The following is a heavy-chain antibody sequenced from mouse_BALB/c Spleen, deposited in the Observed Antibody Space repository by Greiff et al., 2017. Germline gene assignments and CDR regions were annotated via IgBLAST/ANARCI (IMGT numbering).Heavy chain of an antibody. J-gene: IGHJ2*01. D-gene: IGHD2-1*01. CDR3: ARDYGNY. Sequence: EVKVVESGGGLVQPGGSLRLSCATSGFTFTDYYMSWVRQPPGKALEWLGFIRNKANGYTTEYSASVKGRFTISRDNSQSILYLQMNTLRAEDSATYYCARDYGNYWGQGTTLTVSS. CDR1: GFTFTDYY. CDR2: IRNKANGYTT. V-gene: IGHV7-3*02.